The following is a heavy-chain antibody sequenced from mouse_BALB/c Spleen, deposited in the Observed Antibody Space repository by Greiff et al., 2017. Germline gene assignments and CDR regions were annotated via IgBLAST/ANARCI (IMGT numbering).Heavy chain of an antibody. J-gene: IGHJ4*01. Sequence: EVQVVESGGGLVQPGGSLRLSCATSGFTFTDYYMSWVRQPPGKALEWLGFIRNKANGYTTEYSASVKGRFTISRDNSQSILYLQMNTLRAEDSATYYCARNWDGYAMDYWGQGTSVTVSS. CDR2: IRNKANGYTT. CDR3: ARNWDGYAMDY. CDR1: GFTFTDYY. V-gene: IGHV7-3*02. D-gene: IGHD4-1*01.